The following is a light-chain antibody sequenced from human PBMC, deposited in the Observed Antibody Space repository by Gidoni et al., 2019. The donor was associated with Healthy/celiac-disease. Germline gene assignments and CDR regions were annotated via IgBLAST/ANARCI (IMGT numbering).Light chain of an antibody. CDR1: QRVSSY. CDR2: DAS. CDR3: QQRSNWPELT. V-gene: IGKV3-11*01. J-gene: IGKJ4*01. Sequence: EIVLTQSPATLSLSPGERATLSCRASQRVSSYLAWYQQNPGQAPRLLIYDASNRATGIPARFSGSGSGTDFTLTISSLEPEDFAVYYCQQRSNWPELTFGGGTKVEIK.